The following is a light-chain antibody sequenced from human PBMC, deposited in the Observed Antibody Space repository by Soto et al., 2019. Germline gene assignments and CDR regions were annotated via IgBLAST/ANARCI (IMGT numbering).Light chain of an antibody. CDR1: NRDIGAYNL. CDR3: QSFDNGLLAYV. Sequence: QSVLTQPASVSGSLGQSITISCTGSNRDIGAYNLVSWYQQYPDTAPKLLIYADNSRPPGVPDRFSASKSGTSASLAIAGLQAEDEGDYYCQSFDNGLLAYVFGTGTKLTVL. CDR2: ADN. J-gene: IGLJ1*01. V-gene: IGLV2-14*03.